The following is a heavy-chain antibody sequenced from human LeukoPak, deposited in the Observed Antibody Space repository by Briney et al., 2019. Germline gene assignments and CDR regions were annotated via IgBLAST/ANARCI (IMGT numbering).Heavy chain of an antibody. Sequence: ASVKVSCKASGYTFTSYYMHWVRQAPGQGLEWMGWINPNSGGTNYAQKFQGRVTMTRDTSISTAYMELSRLRSDDTAVYYCARDLSAAGTFYYWGQGTLVTVSS. CDR3: ARDLSAAGTFYY. CDR1: GYTFTSYY. CDR2: INPNSGGT. D-gene: IGHD6-13*01. J-gene: IGHJ4*02. V-gene: IGHV1-2*02.